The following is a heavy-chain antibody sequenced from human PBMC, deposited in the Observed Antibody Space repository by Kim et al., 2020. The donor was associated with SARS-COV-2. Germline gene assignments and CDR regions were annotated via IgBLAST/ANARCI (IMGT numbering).Heavy chain of an antibody. D-gene: IGHD6-6*01. Sequence: SETLSLTCAVSGGSISSSNWWSWVRQPPGKGLEWNGEIYHSGSTNYNPSLKGRVTISVDKSKNQFSLKLSSVTAADTAVYYCARARASGYSSSRDDDAFDIGGQGTMVPVSS. J-gene: IGHJ3*02. CDR2: IYHSGST. CDR1: GGSISSSNW. CDR3: ARARASGYSSSRDDDAFDI. V-gene: IGHV4-4*02.